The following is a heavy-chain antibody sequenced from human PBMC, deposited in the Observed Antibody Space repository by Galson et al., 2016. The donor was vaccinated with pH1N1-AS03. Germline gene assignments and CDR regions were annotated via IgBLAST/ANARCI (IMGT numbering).Heavy chain of an antibody. CDR3: ASRYESNGYSYYFDL. J-gene: IGHJ4*02. V-gene: IGHV3-48*03. CDR1: GFISSSYE. D-gene: IGHD3-22*01. Sequence: SLRLSCAASGFISSSYEMNWVRQAPGKGLEWVSYIDSSGDNKDYADSVKGRFSISRDNAKKTLNLQMNGLRAEDTAVYYCASRYESNGYSYYFDLWGQGTLVTVSS. CDR2: IDSSGDNK.